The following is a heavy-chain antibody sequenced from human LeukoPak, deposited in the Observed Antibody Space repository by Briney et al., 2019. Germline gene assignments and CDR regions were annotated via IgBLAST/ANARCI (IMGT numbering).Heavy chain of an antibody. Sequence: PGGSLRLSCAASGFTFDDYAMHWVRQAPGKGLEWVSGISWNSGSIGYADSVKGRFTISRDNAKNSLYLQMNSLRAEDTALYYCAREGYCSGGSCHAFDYWGQGTLVTVSS. CDR3: AREGYCSGGSCHAFDY. CDR2: ISWNSGSI. V-gene: IGHV3-9*01. J-gene: IGHJ4*02. D-gene: IGHD2-15*01. CDR1: GFTFDDYA.